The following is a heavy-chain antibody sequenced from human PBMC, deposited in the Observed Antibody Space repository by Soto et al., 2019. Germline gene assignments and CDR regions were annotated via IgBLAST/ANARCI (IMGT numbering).Heavy chain of an antibody. D-gene: IGHD2-15*01. CDR3: ARDWGSRGAVDY. CDR1: GYTFKNYF. V-gene: IGHV1-3*04. CDR2: INTDNDDT. Sequence: QVQLVQSGAEVKKPGASVKVSCKASGYTFKNYFIHWVRQAPGQSLEWMGWINTDNDDTEYSEKFPGRVAITTDESASTAYMDLSSLTSEDTAVYYCARDWGSRGAVDYWGQGTLVIVSS. J-gene: IGHJ4*02.